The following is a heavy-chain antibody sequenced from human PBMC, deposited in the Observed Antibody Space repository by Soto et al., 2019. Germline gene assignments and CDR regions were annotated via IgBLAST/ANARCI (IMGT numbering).Heavy chain of an antibody. CDR3: ATSTYYYDSSGYYFDY. CDR2: IIPIFGTA. D-gene: IGHD3-22*01. Sequence: SVKVSCKASGGTFISYAISWVRQAPGQGLEWMGGIIPIFGTANYAQKFQGRVTITADESTSTAYMELSSLRSEDTAVYYCATSTYYYDSSGYYFDYWGQGTLVTVSS. V-gene: IGHV1-69*13. CDR1: GGTFISYA. J-gene: IGHJ4*02.